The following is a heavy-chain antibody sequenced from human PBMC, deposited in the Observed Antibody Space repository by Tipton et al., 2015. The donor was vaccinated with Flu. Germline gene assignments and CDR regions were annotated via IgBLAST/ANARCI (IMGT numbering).Heavy chain of an antibody. CDR2: MNPNSGNT. Sequence: QMQLVQSGAEVKKPGASVKVSCKASGYTFTSYDINWVRQATGQGLEWMGWMNPNSGNTGYAQKFQGRVTMTRNTSISTAYMELSSLRSEDTAVYYCARGSRITIFGVVIAYHYGMDVWGQGTTVPVSS. CDR1: GYTFTSYD. D-gene: IGHD3-3*01. J-gene: IGHJ6*02. CDR3: ARGSRITIFGVVIAYHYGMDV. V-gene: IGHV1-8*01.